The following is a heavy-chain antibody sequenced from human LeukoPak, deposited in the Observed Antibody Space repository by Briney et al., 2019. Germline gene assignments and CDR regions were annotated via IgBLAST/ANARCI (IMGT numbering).Heavy chain of an antibody. CDR3: ARPMVPSTIAVAADFDY. D-gene: IGHD6-19*01. CDR2: ISPNNGDT. CDR1: GYTFPDYY. J-gene: IGHJ4*02. Sequence: ASVEVSCKTSGYTFPDYYVHWVRQAPGQGLEWLGWISPNNGDTNYAQKFQGRVSMTRDTSTRTAYMELSSLTSDDTAVYYCARPMVPSTIAVAADFDYWGQGTLVTVSS. V-gene: IGHV1-2*02.